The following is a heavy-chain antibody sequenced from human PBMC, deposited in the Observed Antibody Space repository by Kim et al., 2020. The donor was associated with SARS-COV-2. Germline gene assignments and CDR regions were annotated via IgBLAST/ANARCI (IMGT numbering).Heavy chain of an antibody. CDR3: TAERITMIVAPLGDV. J-gene: IGHJ6*02. CDR1: GFTFSNAW. V-gene: IGHV3-15*01. Sequence: GGSLRLSCAASGFTFSNAWMSWVRQAPGKGLEWVGHIKSKTDGGTTDYAAPVKGRFTISRDDSKNTLYLQMNSLKTEDTAVYYCTAERITMIVAPLGDVWGQGTTVTVSS. D-gene: IGHD3-22*01. CDR2: IKSKTDGGTT.